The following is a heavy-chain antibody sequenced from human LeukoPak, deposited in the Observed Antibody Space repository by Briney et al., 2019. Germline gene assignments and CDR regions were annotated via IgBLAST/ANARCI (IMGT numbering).Heavy chain of an antibody. CDR3: AKIAYYDSSGYYYYFDY. V-gene: IGHV3-23*01. CDR1: GFTFSSYA. Sequence: GGSLRLSCAASGFTFSSYAMSWVRRAPGKGLEWVSAISGSGGSTYYADSVKGRFTISRDNSKNTVYLQMNSLRAEDTAVYYCAKIAYYDSSGYYYYFDYWGQGTLVTVSS. CDR2: ISGSGGST. D-gene: IGHD3-22*01. J-gene: IGHJ4*02.